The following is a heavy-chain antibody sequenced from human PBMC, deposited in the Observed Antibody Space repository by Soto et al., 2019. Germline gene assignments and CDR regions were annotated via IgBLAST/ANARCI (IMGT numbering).Heavy chain of an antibody. Sequence: GGSLRLSCSVSGFTFSSYAMHWVRQAPGKGLEYVASISSEGASTYYADSVKGRFIISRDNSKNTLYLQMSSLRVEDTAVYYCVKDRYVDYWGQGILVIVSS. J-gene: IGHJ4*02. CDR3: VKDRYVDY. CDR1: GFTFSSYA. CDR2: ISSEGAST. V-gene: IGHV3-64D*06.